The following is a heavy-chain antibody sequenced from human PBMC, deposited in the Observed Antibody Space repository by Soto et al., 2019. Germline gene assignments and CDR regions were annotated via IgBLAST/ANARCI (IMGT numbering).Heavy chain of an antibody. Sequence: QVQLVESGGGVVQPGRSLRLSCAASGFTFSSYGMHWVRQAPGKGLEWVAVIWYDGSNKYYADSVKGRFTISRDNSKNTLYLQRNSLRAEDTAVYYCARAPLWGGYLYYYGMDVWGQGTTVTVSS. CDR3: ARAPLWGGYLYYYGMDV. CDR1: GFTFSSYG. J-gene: IGHJ6*02. V-gene: IGHV3-33*01. D-gene: IGHD5-12*01. CDR2: IWYDGSNK.